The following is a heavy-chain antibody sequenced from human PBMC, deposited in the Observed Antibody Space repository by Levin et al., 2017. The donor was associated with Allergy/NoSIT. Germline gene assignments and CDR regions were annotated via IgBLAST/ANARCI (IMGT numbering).Heavy chain of an antibody. J-gene: IGHJ4*02. V-gene: IGHV4-39*01. D-gene: IGHD6-19*01. Sequence: PSETLSLTCTVSGGSISSGNYYWTWIRQTPGKGLEWFGSIFYTGSTYYTPSLKTRLTISIDTSKNQFSLNLNSVTAADAAVYYCVRGEYSSGWFDNWGQGTLVAVSS. CDR1: GGSISSGNYY. CDR2: IFYTGST. CDR3: VRGEYSSGWFDN.